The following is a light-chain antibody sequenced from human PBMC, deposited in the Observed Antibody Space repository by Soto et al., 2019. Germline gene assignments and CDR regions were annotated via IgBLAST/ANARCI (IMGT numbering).Light chain of an antibody. J-gene: IGKJ1*01. V-gene: IGKV1-39*01. CDR1: QGISTY. CDR3: QQSYSNPPT. CDR2: AAS. Sequence: DIQMTQSPSSLPASVGDRVTITCRASQGISTYLNWYQQKPGKAPKLLIYAASSLQSGVPSRFSGSGSETDFTLTISSLQPEDFETYYCQQSYSNPPTFGQGTKVDIK.